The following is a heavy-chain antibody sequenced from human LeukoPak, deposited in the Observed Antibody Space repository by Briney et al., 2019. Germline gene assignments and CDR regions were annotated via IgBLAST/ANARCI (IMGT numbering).Heavy chain of an antibody. V-gene: IGHV1-58*01. CDR3: AASDITMVRGVIEGAWFDP. J-gene: IGHJ5*02. Sequence: GASVKVSCKASGFTFTSSAVQWVRQARGQRLEWIGWIFVGSGNTNYAQKFQERVTITRDMSTSTAYMELSSLRSEDTAVYYCAASDITMVRGVIEGAWFDPWGQGTLVTVSS. D-gene: IGHD3-10*01. CDR2: IFVGSGNT. CDR1: GFTFTSSA.